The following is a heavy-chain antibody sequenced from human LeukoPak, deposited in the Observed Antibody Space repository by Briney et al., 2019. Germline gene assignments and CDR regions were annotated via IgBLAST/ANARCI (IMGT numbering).Heavy chain of an antibody. J-gene: IGHJ4*02. D-gene: IGHD3-22*01. CDR3: AKDSSYYYGSTCYIDY. Sequence: GGSLRLSCAASGFIVSGDFMSWVRQAPGKGLGWVSGISGGGARTYYPDSVKGRFTISRDNSKNTLYLQMNSLRAEDTAVYYCAKDSSYYYGSTCYIDYWGQGALVTVSS. V-gene: IGHV3-23*01. CDR1: GFIVSGDF. CDR2: ISGGGART.